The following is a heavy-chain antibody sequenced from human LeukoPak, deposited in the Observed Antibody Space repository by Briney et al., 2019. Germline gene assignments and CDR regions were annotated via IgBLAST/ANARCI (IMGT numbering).Heavy chain of an antibody. D-gene: IGHD2-2*01. CDR3: ARGYCSSTSCYAWFDP. Sequence: ASVKVSCKASGYTFTGYYMHWVRQAPGQGLEWMGTINPSGGSTHYAQRFQGRVTMTRDTSTSIVDMELSSLRSEDTAVYYCARGYCSSTSCYAWFDPWGQGTLVTVSS. CDR1: GYTFTGYY. CDR2: INPSGGST. V-gene: IGHV1-46*01. J-gene: IGHJ5*02.